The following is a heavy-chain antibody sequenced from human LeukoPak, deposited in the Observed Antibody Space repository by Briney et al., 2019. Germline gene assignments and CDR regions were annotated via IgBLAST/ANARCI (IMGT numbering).Heavy chain of an antibody. D-gene: IGHD2-2*02. CDR1: GGSFSGYY. Sequence: SETLSLTCAVYGGSFSGYYWSWIRQPPGKGLEWIGEINHSGSTNYNPSLKSRVTISVDTSKNQFSLKLSSVTAADTAVYYCARAYCSSTSCYNRAFDIWGQGTMVTVSS. J-gene: IGHJ3*02. V-gene: IGHV4-34*01. CDR3: ARAYCSSTSCYNRAFDI. CDR2: INHSGST.